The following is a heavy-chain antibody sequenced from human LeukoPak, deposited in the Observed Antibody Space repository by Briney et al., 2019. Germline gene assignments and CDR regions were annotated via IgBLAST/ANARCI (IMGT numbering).Heavy chain of an antibody. CDR2: ISAYNGNT. Sequence: ASVNVSCKASVYTFTIYGISWVRQAPGQGLEWMGWISAYNGNTNYAQKLQGRVTMTTDTSTSTAYMELRSLRSDDTAVYYCARETPVYYDSSGYSYYYYYMDVWGKGTTVTVSS. J-gene: IGHJ6*03. D-gene: IGHD3-22*01. V-gene: IGHV1-18*01. CDR3: ARETPVYYDSSGYSYYYYYMDV. CDR1: VYTFTIYG.